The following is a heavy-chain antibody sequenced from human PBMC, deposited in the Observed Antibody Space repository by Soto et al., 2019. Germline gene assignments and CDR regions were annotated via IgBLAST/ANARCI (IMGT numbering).Heavy chain of an antibody. Sequence: SQTLSLTCAISGDGVSSNSAAWNWIRQSPSRGLEWLGRTYYRSKWYNDYAVSVKSRITINPDTSKNQFSLQLNPVTPEDTAVYYCAREDHTLFPGWYNYNWFDPWGQGTLVTVSS. CDR3: AREDHTLFPGWYNYNWFDP. D-gene: IGHD6-19*01. V-gene: IGHV6-1*01. J-gene: IGHJ5*02. CDR2: TYYRSKWYN. CDR1: GDGVSSNSAA.